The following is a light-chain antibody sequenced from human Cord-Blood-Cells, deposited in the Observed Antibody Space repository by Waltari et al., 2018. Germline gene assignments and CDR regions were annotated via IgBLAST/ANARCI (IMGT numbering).Light chain of an antibody. CDR2: EVT. V-gene: IGLV2-18*02. J-gene: IGLJ2*01. CDR3: SADTTSSTCVV. CDR1: SSDVGSYNP. Sequence: QSAMTQPPSVSGSPGQSVTIPCTGTSSDVGSYNPVSRYQQPPGTAPKLMIYEVTNRPSGGPDRFSGSKSGNTACRTISGLQAEDEADYYCSADTTSSTCVVFGGGTKLTVL.